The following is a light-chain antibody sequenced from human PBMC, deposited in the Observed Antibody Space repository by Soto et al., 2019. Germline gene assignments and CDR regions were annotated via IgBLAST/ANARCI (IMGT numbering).Light chain of an antibody. CDR1: QSVSSSY. CDR2: GAS. J-gene: IGKJ1*01. CDR3: QQYGSSPSST. V-gene: IGKV3-20*01. Sequence: EIVLTQSPGTLSLSPGERATLSCRASQSVSSSYLAWYLQKPGQAPRLLIYGASSRATGIPDRFSGSGSGTDFTLTISRLEPEDFAVYYCQQYGSSPSSTFGQGTKVEIK.